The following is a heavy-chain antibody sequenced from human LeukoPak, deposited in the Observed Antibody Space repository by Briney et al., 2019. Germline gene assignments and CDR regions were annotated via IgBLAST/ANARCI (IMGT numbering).Heavy chain of an antibody. CDR1: GFTFSSYA. CDR3: AKAGSSGYRYYFDY. Sequence: GGSLRLSCGASGFTFSSYAMSWVRQAPGKGLEWVSAISSSGGLAYYADSVKGRFTMSRDNSENTLFLQMNGLRADDTALYYCAKAGSSGYRYYFDYWGQGILVTVSS. CDR2: ISSSGGLA. V-gene: IGHV3-23*01. D-gene: IGHD3-22*01. J-gene: IGHJ4*02.